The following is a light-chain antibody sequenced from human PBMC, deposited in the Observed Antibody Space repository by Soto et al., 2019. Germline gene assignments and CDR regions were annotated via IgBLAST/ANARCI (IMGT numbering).Light chain of an antibody. CDR3: QRYDTLPA. V-gene: IGKV1-33*01. Sequence: DIQMTQSPSSLSASVGDRVTITCQASQDISNYLDWYQQKPGKAPKLLIYDASNLETAVPSRFSGSGSGTDFTFTISSLQPEDIATYYWQRYDTLPAFGPGTQVDIK. J-gene: IGKJ3*01. CDR2: DAS. CDR1: QDISNY.